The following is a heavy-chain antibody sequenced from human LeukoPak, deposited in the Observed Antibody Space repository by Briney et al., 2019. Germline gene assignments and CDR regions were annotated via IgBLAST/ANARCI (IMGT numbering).Heavy chain of an antibody. CDR1: GGSISSSSYY. CDR2: IYYSGST. CDR3: ARHGDYGDYGDYFDY. D-gene: IGHD4-17*01. V-gene: IGHV4-39*01. Sequence: PSETLSLTCTVSGGSISSSSYYWGWIRQPPGKGLEWIGSIYYSGSTYYNPSPKSRVTISVDTSKNQFSLKLSSVTAADTAVYYCARHGDYGDYGDYFDYWGQGTLVTVSS. J-gene: IGHJ4*02.